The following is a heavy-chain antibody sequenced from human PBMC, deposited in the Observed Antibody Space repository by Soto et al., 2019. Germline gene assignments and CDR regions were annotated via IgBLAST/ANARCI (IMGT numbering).Heavy chain of an antibody. V-gene: IGHV1-8*01. J-gene: IGHJ6*02. CDR2: MNPNNGNT. D-gene: IGHD3-10*01. CDR3: ARQGFGAIHGLVDV. CDR1: AYTFTSYD. Sequence: ASVKVSCKAAAYTFTSYDINWVRQATGQDFEWMGWMNPNNGNTAYAQKFQGRVTMTRDTSKSTAFMELSSLTSEDTAVYYCARQGFGAIHGLVDVWGQGTTVTVSS.